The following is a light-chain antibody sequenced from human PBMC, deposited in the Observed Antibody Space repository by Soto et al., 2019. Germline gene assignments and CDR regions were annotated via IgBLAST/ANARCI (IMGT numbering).Light chain of an antibody. Sequence: EIVLTQSPATLSLSPGERATLSCRASQSVSSDLAWYQQQPGQAPRLLIYGASTRATGIPARFSASGSGTEFTLTISSLQSEDFAVYFCQQYSKWPWTFGQGTKVDIK. CDR1: QSVSSD. J-gene: IGKJ1*01. CDR3: QQYSKWPWT. V-gene: IGKV3-15*01. CDR2: GAS.